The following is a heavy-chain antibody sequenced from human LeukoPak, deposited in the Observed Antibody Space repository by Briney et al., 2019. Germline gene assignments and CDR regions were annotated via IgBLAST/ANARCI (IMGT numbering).Heavy chain of an antibody. CDR1: GGSISSYY. D-gene: IGHD1-7*01. Sequence: PSETLSLTCTVSGGSISSYYWSWIRQPPGKGLEWIGYIYYSGSTNYNPSLKSRVTISVDTSKNQFSLKLSSVTAADTAVYYCARDLTGTTYVDYWGQGTLATVSS. V-gene: IGHV4-59*01. CDR3: ARDLTGTTYVDY. J-gene: IGHJ4*02. CDR2: IYYSGST.